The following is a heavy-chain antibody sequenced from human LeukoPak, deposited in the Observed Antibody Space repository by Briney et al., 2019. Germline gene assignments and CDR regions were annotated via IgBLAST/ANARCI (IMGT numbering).Heavy chain of an antibody. Sequence: ASVKVSCKASGYTFTSYYMHWVRQAPGQGLEWMGIINPSGGSTSYAQKFQGRVTMTRDMSTSTVYMELSSLRSEDTAVYYCARDPGGYDILTGYYPDYWGQGTLVTVSS. CDR3: ARDPGGYDILTGYYPDY. CDR2: INPSGGST. D-gene: IGHD3-9*01. CDR1: GYTFTSYY. V-gene: IGHV1-46*01. J-gene: IGHJ4*02.